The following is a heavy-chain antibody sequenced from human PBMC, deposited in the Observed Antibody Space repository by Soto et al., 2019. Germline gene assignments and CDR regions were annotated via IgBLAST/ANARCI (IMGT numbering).Heavy chain of an antibody. CDR1: GGTFSSYA. CDR2: IIPIFGTA. V-gene: IGHV1-69*13. CDR3: ASSYYDSSGYYYNFDY. D-gene: IGHD3-22*01. Sequence: SVKVSCKASGGTFSSYAISWVRQAPGQGLEWMGGIIPIFGTANYAQKFQGRVTITADESTSTAYMELSSLRSEDTAVYYCASSYYDSSGYYYNFDYWGQGTLVTVSS. J-gene: IGHJ4*02.